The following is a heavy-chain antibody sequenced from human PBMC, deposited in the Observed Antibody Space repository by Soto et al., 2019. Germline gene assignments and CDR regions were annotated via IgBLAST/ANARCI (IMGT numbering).Heavy chain of an antibody. CDR3: ARFSPPRKSYDSNPGWFDP. Sequence: ASETLSLTCTVSGGSLNSYYWTWIRQSPGKGLEWIGYVSSTGSTNYNPSLKSRLTMSLDTSTNEVSLSLTSVTAADAAVYFCARFSPPRKSYDSNPGWFDPWGQGIMVTLS. CDR2: VSSTGST. J-gene: IGHJ5*02. V-gene: IGHV4-59*01. D-gene: IGHD3-22*01. CDR1: GGSLNSYY.